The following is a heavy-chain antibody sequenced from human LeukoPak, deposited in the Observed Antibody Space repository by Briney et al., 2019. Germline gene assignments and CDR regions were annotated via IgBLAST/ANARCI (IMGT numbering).Heavy chain of an antibody. CDR2: IYYSGST. D-gene: IGHD3-16*01. CDR3: ARGGSWFDP. CDR1: GGSISSHY. V-gene: IGHV4-59*11. J-gene: IGHJ5*02. Sequence: PSETLSLTCTVSGGSISSHYWSWSRQPPGKGLEWIGYIYYSGSTNYNPSLKSRVTISVDTSKNQFSLKLTSVTAADTAVYYCARGGSWFDPWGQGTLVTVSS.